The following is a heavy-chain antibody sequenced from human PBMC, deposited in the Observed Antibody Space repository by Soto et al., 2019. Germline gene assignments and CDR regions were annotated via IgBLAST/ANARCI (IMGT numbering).Heavy chain of an antibody. J-gene: IGHJ4*02. D-gene: IGHD3-16*01. CDR1: GFTFSGYW. Sequence: AGGSLRLSCEASGFTFSGYWMQWVRQGPGKGLVWVARINSEGTTTYYADSVKGRFTVSRDNARNTLFLQMNGLRAEDTAVYYCARDLGGPDYWGRGTLVTVSS. CDR3: ARDLGGPDY. CDR2: INSEGTTT. V-gene: IGHV3-74*01.